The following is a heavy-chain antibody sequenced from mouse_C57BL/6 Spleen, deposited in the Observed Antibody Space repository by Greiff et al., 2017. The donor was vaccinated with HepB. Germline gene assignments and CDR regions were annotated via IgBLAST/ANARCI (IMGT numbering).Heavy chain of an antibody. D-gene: IGHD1-1*01. CDR3: ARITTVVEGAFDY. V-gene: IGHV1-42*01. Sequence: VQLQQSGPELVKPGASVKISCKASGYSFTGYYMNWVKQSPEKSLEWIGEINPSTGGTTYNQKFKAKATLTVDKSSSTAYMQLKSLTSEDSAVYYCARITTVVEGAFDYWGQGTTLTVSS. CDR1: GYSFTGYY. J-gene: IGHJ2*01. CDR2: INPSTGGT.